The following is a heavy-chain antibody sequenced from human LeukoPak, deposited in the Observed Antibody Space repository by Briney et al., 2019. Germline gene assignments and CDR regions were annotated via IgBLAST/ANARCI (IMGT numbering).Heavy chain of an antibody. CDR1: GGTFSSYA. J-gene: IGHJ4*02. CDR2: IIPIFGTA. CDR3: ARGGSSGWHHTSDY. Sequence: SVKVSCKASGGTFSSYAISWVRQAPGQGLEWMGGIIPIFGTANYAQKFQGRVTITADESTSTAYMGLSSLRSEDTAVYYCARGGSSGWHHTSDYWGQGTLVTVSS. D-gene: IGHD6-19*01. V-gene: IGHV1-69*13.